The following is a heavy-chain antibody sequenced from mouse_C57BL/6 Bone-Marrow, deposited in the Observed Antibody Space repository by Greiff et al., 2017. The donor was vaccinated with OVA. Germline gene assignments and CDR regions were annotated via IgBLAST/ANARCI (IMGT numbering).Heavy chain of an antibody. V-gene: IGHV1-19*01. CDR3: ARRRCYGNSYWYFDV. CDR1: GYTFTDYY. D-gene: IGHD2-1*01. J-gene: IGHJ1*03. CDR2: INPYNGGT. Sequence: EVQLQQSGPVLVKPGASVKMSCKASGYTFTDYYMNWVKQSHGKSLEWIGVINPYNGGTSYNQKFKGKATLTVDKSSSTAYMELNSLTSEDSAVYYWARRRCYGNSYWYFDVWGTGTTVTVSS.